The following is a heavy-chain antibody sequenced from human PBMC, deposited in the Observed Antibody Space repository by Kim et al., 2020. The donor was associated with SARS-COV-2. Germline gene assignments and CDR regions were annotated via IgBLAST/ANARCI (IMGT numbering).Heavy chain of an antibody. V-gene: IGHV2-70*01. J-gene: IGHJ4*02. D-gene: IGHD6-13*01. CDR3: ARSESSSWTAFEY. Sequence: YSTSLKTRLTISKDTSKNQVVLTMTNMDPVDTATYYCARSESSSWTAFEYWGQGTLVTVSS.